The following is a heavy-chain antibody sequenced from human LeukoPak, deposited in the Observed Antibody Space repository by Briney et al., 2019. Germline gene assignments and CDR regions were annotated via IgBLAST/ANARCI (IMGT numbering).Heavy chain of an antibody. V-gene: IGHV4-59*01. D-gene: IGHD1-1*01. CDR2: IYYSGST. CDR3: ARDGGDGIDP. Sequence: SETLSLTCTVSGGSISSYYWSWIRQPPGKGLEWIGYIYYSGSTNYNPSLKSRVTISVDTSKNQFSLKLSSVTAAGTAVYYCARDGGDGIDPWGQGTLVTVSS. CDR1: GGSISSYY. J-gene: IGHJ5*02.